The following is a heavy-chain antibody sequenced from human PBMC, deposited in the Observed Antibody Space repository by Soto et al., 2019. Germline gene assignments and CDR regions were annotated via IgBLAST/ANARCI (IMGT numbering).Heavy chain of an antibody. CDR3: SKGRLSFDF. V-gene: IGHV3-23*01. CDR1: GFIFSNYA. CDR2: VSANAGGT. J-gene: IGHJ4*02. Sequence: RESLRLSYAASGFIFSNYAMNGVRQAPGKGLEWVSFVSANAGGTYYADSVKGRFSISRDNSKNTLYLQMNNLRAEDTAIYYCSKGRLSFDFWGQGTLVTGS.